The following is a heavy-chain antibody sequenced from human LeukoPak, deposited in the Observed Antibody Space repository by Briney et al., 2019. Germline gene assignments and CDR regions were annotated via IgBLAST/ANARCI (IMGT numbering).Heavy chain of an antibody. CDR1: GFTFSSYA. D-gene: IGHD2-15*01. CDR2: ISGSGGST. V-gene: IGHV3-23*01. CDR3: ARGYCSGGSCYFWNDGAFDI. Sequence: GGSLRLSCAASGFTFSSYAMSWVRQAPGKGLEWVSAISGSGGSTYYADSVKGRFTISRDNSKNTLYLLMNSLRAEDTAVYYCARGYCSGGSCYFWNDGAFDIWGQGTMVTVSS. J-gene: IGHJ3*02.